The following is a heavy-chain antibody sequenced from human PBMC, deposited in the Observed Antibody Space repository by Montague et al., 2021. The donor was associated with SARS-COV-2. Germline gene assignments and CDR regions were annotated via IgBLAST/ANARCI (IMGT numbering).Heavy chain of an antibody. J-gene: IGHJ4*02. V-gene: IGHV3-23*01. CDR1: GFIFRHYA. CDR2: ISTSGDYT. CDR3: AKDREMDYSADY. Sequence: SLRLSCAASGFIFRHYAMSWVRQAPGKGLEWVPDISTSGDYTYYADSLKGRFTISRDNSRNTLYLQMNSLRAEDTAIYYCAKDREMDYSADYWGQGTLVTVSS. D-gene: IGHD5-24*01.